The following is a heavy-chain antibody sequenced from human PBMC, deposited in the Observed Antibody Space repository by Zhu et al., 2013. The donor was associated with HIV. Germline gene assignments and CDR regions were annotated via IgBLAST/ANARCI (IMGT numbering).Heavy chain of an antibody. CDR2: IIPIFGTA. V-gene: IGHV1-69*01. CDR3: ARVGICSSTSCYMGALDY. Sequence: QVQLVQSGAEVKKPGSSVKVSCKASGGTFSSYAIRWVRQAPGQGLEWMGGIIPIFGTANYAQKFQGRVTITADESTSTAYMELSSLRSEDTAVYYRARVGICSSTSCYMGALDYWGQGALVTVSS. CDR1: GGTFSSYA. D-gene: IGHD2-2*02. J-gene: IGHJ4*02.